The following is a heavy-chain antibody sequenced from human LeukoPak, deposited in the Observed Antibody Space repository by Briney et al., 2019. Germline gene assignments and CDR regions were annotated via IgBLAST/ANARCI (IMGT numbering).Heavy chain of an antibody. D-gene: IGHD3-10*02. Sequence: PGGSLRLSCAASGFTFSSYGMHWVRQAPGKGLEWVAVIWSDGSSRHYADSVKGRFTISRDNSKNTLYLQMNSLRAEDTALYYCARDLHYYVAMDVWGQGTTVTVSS. CDR3: ARDLHYYVAMDV. V-gene: IGHV3-33*01. CDR1: GFTFSSYG. J-gene: IGHJ6*02. CDR2: IWSDGSSR.